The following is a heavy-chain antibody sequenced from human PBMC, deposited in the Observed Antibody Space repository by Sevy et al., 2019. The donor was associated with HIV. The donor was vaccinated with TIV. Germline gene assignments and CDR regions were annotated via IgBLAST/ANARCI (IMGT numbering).Heavy chain of an antibody. V-gene: IGHV3-53*01. CDR2: IYSGGST. CDR1: GFTVSSNY. J-gene: IGHJ6*02. CDR3: ARVNCSGGSCYYYYGMDV. Sequence: GGSLRLSCAASGFTVSSNYMSWVRQAPGKGLEWVSVIYSGGSTYYADSVKGRFTISRDNSKNTLYLQMNSLRAEDTAGDYCARVNCSGGSCYYYYGMDVWGQGTTVTVSS. D-gene: IGHD2-15*01.